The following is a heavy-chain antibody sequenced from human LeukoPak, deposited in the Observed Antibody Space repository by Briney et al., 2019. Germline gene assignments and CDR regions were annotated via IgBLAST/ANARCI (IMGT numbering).Heavy chain of an antibody. D-gene: IGHD5-12*01. Sequence: GGSLRLSCAASGFTFSSYGMHWVRQAPGKGLEWVAVIWYDGSNKYYADSVKGRFTISRDNSKNTLYLQMNSLRAEDTAVYYCARDRGYSGYGAYYYYGMDVWGQGTTVTVSS. CDR1: GFTFSSYG. CDR2: IWYDGSNK. CDR3: ARDRGYSGYGAYYYYGMDV. V-gene: IGHV3-33*01. J-gene: IGHJ6*02.